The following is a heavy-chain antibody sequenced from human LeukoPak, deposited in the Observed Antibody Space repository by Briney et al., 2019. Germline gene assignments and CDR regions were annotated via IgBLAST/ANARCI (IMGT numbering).Heavy chain of an antibody. CDR3: ATLYNWNDAMTRAFDI. J-gene: IGHJ3*02. CDR2: IYHSGST. CDR1: GYSISSGYY. V-gene: IGHV4-38-2*01. Sequence: SETLSLTCAVSGYSISSGYYWGWIRQPPGKGLEWIGSIYHSGSTYYNPSLKSRVTISVDTSKNQFSLKLSSVTAADTAVYYCATLYNWNDAMTRAFDIWGQGTMVTVSS. D-gene: IGHD1-1*01.